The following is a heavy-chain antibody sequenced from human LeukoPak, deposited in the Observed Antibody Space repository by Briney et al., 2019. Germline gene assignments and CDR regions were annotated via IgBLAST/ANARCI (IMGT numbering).Heavy chain of an antibody. CDR2: ISSSGSTI. D-gene: IGHD4-11*01. CDR1: GFTFSSYE. J-gene: IGHJ4*02. V-gene: IGHV3-48*03. CDR3: ARSYRADYSNWERGYYFDY. Sequence: GGPLRLSCAASGFTFSSYEMNWVRQAPGKGLEWVSYISSSGSTIYYADSVKGRFTISRDNAKNSLYLQMNSLRAEDTAVYYCARSYRADYSNWERGYYFDYWGQGTLVTVSS.